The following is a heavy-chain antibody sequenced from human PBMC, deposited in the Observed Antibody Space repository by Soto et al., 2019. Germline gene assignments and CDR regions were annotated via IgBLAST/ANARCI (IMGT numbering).Heavy chain of an antibody. CDR3: ARGQGLNYYYGMDV. CDR1: GGSGPSFTGYY. CDR2: INHSGST. J-gene: IGHJ6*02. V-gene: IGHV4-34*01. Sequence: PSETLSLTSGVIGGSGPSFTGYYWSWLRQPPGKGLEWIGEINHSGSTNYNPSLKSRVTILVDTPKNQFSLKLASVTAADTAVYYCARGQGLNYYYGMDVWGQGTTVT.